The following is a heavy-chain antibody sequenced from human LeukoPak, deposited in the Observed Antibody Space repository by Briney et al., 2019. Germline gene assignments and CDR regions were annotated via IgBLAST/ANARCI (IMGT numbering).Heavy chain of an antibody. V-gene: IGHV1-18*01. D-gene: IGHD3-22*01. Sequence: ASVKVSCKASGYTFTNYGISWVRQAPGQGLEWMGWISAYNGNTNYAQKLQGRVTMTTDTSTSTAYMELRSLRSDDTAVYYCAGTNYYDSSGYYGYWGQGTLVTVSS. CDR1: GYTFTNYG. J-gene: IGHJ4*02. CDR2: ISAYNGNT. CDR3: AGTNYYDSSGYYGY.